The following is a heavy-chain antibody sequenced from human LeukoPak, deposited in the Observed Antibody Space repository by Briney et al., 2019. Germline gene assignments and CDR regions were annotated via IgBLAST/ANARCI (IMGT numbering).Heavy chain of an antibody. CDR2: INPNSGGT. CDR1: GYTFTGYY. CDR3: ARGAVLGYCTNGVCYRGFDP. Sequence: EASVKVSCKASGYTFTGYYMHWVRQASGQGLEWMGWINPNSGGTNYAQKFQGRVTMTRDTSLSTAYMELSRLRSDDTAVYYCARGAVLGYCTNGVCYRGFDPWGQGTLVTVSS. D-gene: IGHD2-8*01. V-gene: IGHV1-2*02. J-gene: IGHJ5*02.